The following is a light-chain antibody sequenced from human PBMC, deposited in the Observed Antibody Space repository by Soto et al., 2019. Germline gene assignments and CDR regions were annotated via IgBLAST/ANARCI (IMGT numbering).Light chain of an antibody. CDR2: GAS. CDR3: HQYDA. CDR1: QTVTSTY. J-gene: IGKJ2*01. Sequence: PGERATLSCRASQTVTSTYLVWYQQKPGQAPRHLIYGASTRATGIPDRFRGSGSGTDFTLTISRLEPEDFAVYYCHQYDAFGQGTKLEIK. V-gene: IGKV3-20*01.